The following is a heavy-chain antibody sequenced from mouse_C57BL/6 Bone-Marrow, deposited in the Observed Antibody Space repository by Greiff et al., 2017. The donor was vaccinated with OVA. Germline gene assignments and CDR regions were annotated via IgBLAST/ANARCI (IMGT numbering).Heavy chain of an antibody. Sequence: QVQLQQSDAELVKPGASVKISCKVSGYTFTDHTIHWMKQRPEQGLEWIGYIYPRDGSTKYNEKFKGKATLTADKSSSTAYMQLNSLTSEDSAVYFCARYGAYYSNYDAMDYWGQGTSVTVSS. V-gene: IGHV1-78*01. CDR1: GYTFTDHT. D-gene: IGHD2-5*01. CDR2: IYPRDGST. CDR3: ARYGAYYSNYDAMDY. J-gene: IGHJ4*01.